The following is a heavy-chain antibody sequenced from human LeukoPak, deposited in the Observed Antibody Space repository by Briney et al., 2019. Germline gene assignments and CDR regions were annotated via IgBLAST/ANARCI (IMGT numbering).Heavy chain of an antibody. CDR3: ARKVATSYYYMDV. CDR1: GYTFTSYW. J-gene: IGHJ6*03. CDR2: IYPGDSDT. V-gene: IGHV5-51*01. D-gene: IGHD5-12*01. Sequence: GESLKISCKASGYTFTSYWIGWVRQMPGKGLEWMGIIYPGDSDTRYSPYFQGQVTISADKSISTAYLQWSSLKASDTAMYYCARKVATSYYYMDVWGKGTTVTVSS.